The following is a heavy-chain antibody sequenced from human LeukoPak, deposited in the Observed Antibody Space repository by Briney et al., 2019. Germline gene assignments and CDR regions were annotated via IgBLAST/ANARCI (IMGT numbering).Heavy chain of an antibody. Sequence: GESLKISCQVSGYIFTNYWIGWLRQMPGKGLESMGIIYPGDSDTAYGPSFQGQVTISVDKSMSTVYLHWSSLTASDTAMYYCARQSRDGSKTRGYYFDYWGQGTLVSVSS. CDR2: IYPGDSDT. D-gene: IGHD3-10*01. CDR3: ARQSRDGSKTRGYYFDY. CDR1: GYIFTNYW. J-gene: IGHJ4*02. V-gene: IGHV5-51*01.